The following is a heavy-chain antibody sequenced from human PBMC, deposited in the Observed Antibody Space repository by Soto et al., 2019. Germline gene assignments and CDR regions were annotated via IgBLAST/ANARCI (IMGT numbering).Heavy chain of an antibody. CDR2: SSTDASST. V-gene: IGHV3-74*01. Sequence: EVQLVESGGGLVHPGGSLRLSCAASGVTFSSYWMHWVRQAPGKGLVWVSSSSTDASSTSYADPVKGRFTISRDNAKNTLYLQMNSVRAEDPAVYYCARLPNKSPQNWGQGTLVIVSP. CDR1: GVTFSSYW. J-gene: IGHJ1*01. CDR3: ARLPNKSPQN.